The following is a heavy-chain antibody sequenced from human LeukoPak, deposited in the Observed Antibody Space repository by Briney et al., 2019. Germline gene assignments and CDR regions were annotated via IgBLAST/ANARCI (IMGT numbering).Heavy chain of an antibody. Sequence: SETLSLTCTVSGGSISTYYWSWIRQPPGKGLEWIGYIYYSGSTNYNPSLKSRVTISLGTSKNRFSLKLSSVTAADTALYYCARAGIDYFGSRTYYNPYFDYWGQGTLVTVSS. J-gene: IGHJ4*02. V-gene: IGHV4-59*01. CDR1: GGSISTYY. D-gene: IGHD3-10*01. CDR3: ARAGIDYFGSRTYYNPYFDY. CDR2: IYYSGST.